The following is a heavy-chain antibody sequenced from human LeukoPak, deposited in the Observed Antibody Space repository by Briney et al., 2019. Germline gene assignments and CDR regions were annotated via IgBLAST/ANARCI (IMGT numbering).Heavy chain of an antibody. V-gene: IGHV3-30*04. CDR1: GFTSSSNA. Sequence: GGSLRLSCAASGFTSSSNAMDWVRQAPGKGLEWVAVISYDGSKKYYADSVKGRFTISRDNSKNTSYLQMNSLRTEDTAVYYCARSSRYDWNGPVDYWGQGTLVTVSS. CDR3: ARSSRYDWNGPVDY. J-gene: IGHJ4*02. CDR2: ISYDGSKK. D-gene: IGHD1-20*01.